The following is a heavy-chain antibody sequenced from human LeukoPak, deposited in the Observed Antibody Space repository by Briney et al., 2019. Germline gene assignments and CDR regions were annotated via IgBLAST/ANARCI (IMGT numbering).Heavy chain of an antibody. CDR2: ISSSGSTI. Sequence: GGSLRLSCAASGFTFSDYYMSWIRQAPGKGLEWVSYISSSGSTIYYADSVKGRFTISSDNAKNSLYLQMNSLRAEDTAVYYYARGYSSGWYGGAFDIWGQGTMVTVSS. D-gene: IGHD6-19*01. CDR3: ARGYSSGWYGGAFDI. J-gene: IGHJ3*02. CDR1: GFTFSDYY. V-gene: IGHV3-11*04.